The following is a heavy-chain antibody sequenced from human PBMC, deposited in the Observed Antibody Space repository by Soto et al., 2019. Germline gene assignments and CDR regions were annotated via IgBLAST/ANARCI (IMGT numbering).Heavy chain of an antibody. CDR3: VRVPGP. V-gene: IGHV4-30-2*01. CDR1: GGSISSGGYS. CDR2: IYHSGST. Sequence: ASETLSLTCAVSGGSISSGGYSWSWIRQPPGKGLEWIGYIYHSGSTYYNPSLKSRVTISVDRSKNQFSLKLSSVTAADTAVYYCVRVPGPWGQGTLVTVS. J-gene: IGHJ5*02.